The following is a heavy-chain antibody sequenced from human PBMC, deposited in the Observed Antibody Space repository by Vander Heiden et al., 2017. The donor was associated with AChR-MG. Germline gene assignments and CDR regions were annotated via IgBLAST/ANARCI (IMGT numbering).Heavy chain of an antibody. CDR3: ARSRGGYYVSWYYYYGMDV. CDR2: IIPIFGTA. CDR1: GGTFSSYA. V-gene: IGHV1-69*06. J-gene: IGHJ6*02. D-gene: IGHD3-22*01. Sequence: QVQLVQSGAEVKKPGSSVKVSCTASGGTFSSYAISWVRQAPGQGLEWMGGIIPIFGTANYAQKFQGRVTITADKSTSTAYMELSSLRSEDTAVYYCARSRGGYYVSWYYYYGMDVWGQGTTVTVSS.